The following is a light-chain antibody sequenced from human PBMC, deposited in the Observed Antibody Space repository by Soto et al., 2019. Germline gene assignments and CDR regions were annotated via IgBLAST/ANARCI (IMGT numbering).Light chain of an antibody. V-gene: IGLV2-14*01. CDR1: SIDIAPYNY. CDR3: SSYTSSTNYV. J-gene: IGLJ1*01. CDR2: EVS. Sequence: QSVLTQPAPVSGSPGQSLTISCTGTSIDIAPYNYVSWYQQHPGKAPKLIMYEVSYGPAGMYNRYSGSKSGNTASLTLSGLQAEADADYYCSSYTSSTNYVFGTGTKVTVL.